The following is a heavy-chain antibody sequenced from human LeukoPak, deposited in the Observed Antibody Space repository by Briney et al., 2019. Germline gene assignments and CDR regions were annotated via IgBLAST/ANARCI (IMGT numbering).Heavy chain of an antibody. CDR3: AKVGDYSNYYDY. D-gene: IGHD4-11*01. CDR2: MSANGDST. Sequence: GGSLRLSCAASGFTFSGYAMSWVRQAPGKGLEWFSAMSANGDSTYYVDSVRGRFTISRDNSKNTLYLQMNSLRAEDTAVYYCAKVGDYSNYYDYWGQGTLVTVSS. CDR1: GFTFSGYA. J-gene: IGHJ4*02. V-gene: IGHV3-23*01.